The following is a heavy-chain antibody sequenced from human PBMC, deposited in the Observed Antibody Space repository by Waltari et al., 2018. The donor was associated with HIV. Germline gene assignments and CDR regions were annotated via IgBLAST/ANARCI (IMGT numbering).Heavy chain of an antibody. D-gene: IGHD7-27*01. J-gene: IGHJ2*01. CDR2: VFSSGKT. CDR1: GGSIDITSHY. V-gene: IGHV4-39*01. CDR3: ARLHSRQLNNWGSWYTGFWYFDL. Sequence: QMQLQESGPGLLKPSETLSLTCNVSGGSIDITSHYWGWVRQPPGKKLEWMGSVFSSGKTYYKPSLKSRVTLSIDTSKNHFFLKLSSVTAADRAIYFCARLHSRQLNNWGSWYTGFWYFDLWGRGTLVTVSS.